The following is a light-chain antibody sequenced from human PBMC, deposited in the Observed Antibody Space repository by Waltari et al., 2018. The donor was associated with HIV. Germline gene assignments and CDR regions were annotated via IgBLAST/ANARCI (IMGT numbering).Light chain of an antibody. V-gene: IGLV1-44*01. CDR3: AAWDDSLNGQV. CDR1: RSNIGTHI. CDR2: SNN. Sequence: QSVLTQPPSASGTPGRGVTISCSGSRSNIGTHIVHWYQQFPGTAPKLLMYSNNQRPSGVPDRCSGSKSGTSASLAISGLQSEDEADYYCAAWDDSLNGQVFGGGTKLTVL. J-gene: IGLJ3*02.